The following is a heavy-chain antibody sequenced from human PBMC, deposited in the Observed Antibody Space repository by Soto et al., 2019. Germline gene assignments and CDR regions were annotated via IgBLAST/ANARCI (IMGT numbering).Heavy chain of an antibody. CDR3: ARSTIVGATYWFDP. CDR2: IYYSGST. J-gene: IGHJ5*02. CDR1: GGYISPYY. Sequence: SETLSLTCTVSGGYISPYYWSWIRQPPGKGLEWIGYIYYSGSTNYNPSLKSRVTISVDTSKNQFSLKLSSVTAADTAVYYCARSTIVGATYWFDPWGQGTLVTVSS. D-gene: IGHD1-26*01. V-gene: IGHV4-59*01.